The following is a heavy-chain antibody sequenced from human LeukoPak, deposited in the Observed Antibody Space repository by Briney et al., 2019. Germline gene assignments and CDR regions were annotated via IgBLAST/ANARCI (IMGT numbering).Heavy chain of an antibody. Sequence: GGSLRLSGAASGFTFSRYWMSWVRQAAGKGLEWVANIKQDGSEKKYVDSVKVRFTFSIDNAKNSLYLQMNSLRAEDTAVYYCARDGGGKTSGPPSDYWGQGTLVTVSS. CDR2: IKQDGSEK. J-gene: IGHJ4*02. CDR1: GFTFSRYW. V-gene: IGHV3-7*01. CDR3: ARDGGGKTSGPPSDY. D-gene: IGHD3-10*01.